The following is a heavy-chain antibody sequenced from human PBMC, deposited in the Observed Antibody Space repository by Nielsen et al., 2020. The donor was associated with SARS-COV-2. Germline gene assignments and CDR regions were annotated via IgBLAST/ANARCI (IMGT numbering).Heavy chain of an antibody. J-gene: IGHJ6*03. Sequence: SETLSLTCTVSGGSINSAGYYWNWIRQLPGKGLEWIGYMYYSGSTYYNPSLESRVTISVDRSKNQFSLQLTSVTAADTAVYYCARGDILTPYYYMDVWGKGTTVTVSS. CDR1: GGSINSAGYY. V-gene: IGHV4-31*03. CDR3: ARGDILTPYYYMDV. CDR2: MYYSGST. D-gene: IGHD3-9*01.